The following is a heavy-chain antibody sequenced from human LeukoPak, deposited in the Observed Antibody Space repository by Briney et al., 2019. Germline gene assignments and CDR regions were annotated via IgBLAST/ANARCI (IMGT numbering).Heavy chain of an antibody. CDR2: ICVSGGRP. CDR3: AKDGAGRWLQPLYYYYMDV. J-gene: IGHJ6*03. Sequence: PLGCLRLSSAPSGVTFTSYAMSWVPHAPGERLWWVSAICVSGGRPYYADSVKGRFTISRDNSKNTQYLQMNSLRAEDTAVYYCAKDGAGRWLQPLYYYYMDVWGKGTTVTVSS. D-gene: IGHD5-24*01. CDR1: GVTFTSYA. V-gene: IGHV3-23*01.